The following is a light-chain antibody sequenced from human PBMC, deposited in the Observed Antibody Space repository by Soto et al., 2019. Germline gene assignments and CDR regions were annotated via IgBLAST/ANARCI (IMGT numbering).Light chain of an antibody. Sequence: QSALTQPASVSGSPGQSITISCTGTSSDVGGYNFVSWYEHHPGKAPKLIIYDVYYRPSGVSDRFSGSKSGNTASLTISGLQAEDEADYYCSSYARTSTLVVGTGPKLTVL. V-gene: IGLV2-14*03. CDR2: DVY. CDR1: SSDVGGYNF. CDR3: SSYARTSTLV. J-gene: IGLJ1*01.